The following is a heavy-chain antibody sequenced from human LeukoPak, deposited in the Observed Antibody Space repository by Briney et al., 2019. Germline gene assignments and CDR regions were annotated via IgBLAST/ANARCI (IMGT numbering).Heavy chain of an antibody. D-gene: IGHD3-10*01. CDR2: IYSGGTT. V-gene: IGHV3-53*01. Sequence: GGSLRLSCAASGITFSTHAMSWVRQAPGKGLEWVSVIYSGGTTYYADSVRGRFTISRDNSKNTLHLQMNSLRAEDTALYYCAREHVTMIRGLVPRYYYNGMDVWGQGTTVTVSS. CDR3: AREHVTMIRGLVPRYYYNGMDV. CDR1: GITFSTHA. J-gene: IGHJ6*01.